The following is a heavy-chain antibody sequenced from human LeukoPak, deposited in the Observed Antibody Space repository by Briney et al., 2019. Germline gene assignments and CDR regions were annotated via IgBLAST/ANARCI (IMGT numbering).Heavy chain of an antibody. CDR2: IYHSGST. CDR3: AREDYAPYNWFDP. D-gene: IGHD4-17*01. V-gene: IGHV4-38-2*02. Sequence: PSETLSLTCTVSGYSISSGYYWGWIRQPPGKGLEWIGSIYHSGSTYYNPSLKSRVTISVDTSKNQFSLKLSSVTAADTAVYYCAREDYAPYNWFDPWGQGTLVTVSS. J-gene: IGHJ5*02. CDR1: GYSISSGYY.